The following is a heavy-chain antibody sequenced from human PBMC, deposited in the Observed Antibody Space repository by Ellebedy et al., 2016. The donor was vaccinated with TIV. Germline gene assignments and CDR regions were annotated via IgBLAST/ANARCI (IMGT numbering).Heavy chain of an antibody. Sequence: PGGSLRLSCAASGFTFITYGMHWVRQAPGKGLEWVAFIQYDGSNKNYADSVKGRVTISRDNSKNTLYLQMNSLRTEDTAVYYGVKDGDYASFAYWGQGTLVTVSS. CDR1: GFTFITYG. V-gene: IGHV3-30*02. D-gene: IGHD4-17*01. CDR2: IQYDGSNK. J-gene: IGHJ4*02. CDR3: VKDGDYASFAY.